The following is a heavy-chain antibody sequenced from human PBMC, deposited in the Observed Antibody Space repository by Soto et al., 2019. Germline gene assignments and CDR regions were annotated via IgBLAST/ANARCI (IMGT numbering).Heavy chain of an antibody. CDR3: ARDGYCSSTSCRYYYYYYGMDV. V-gene: IGHV1-18*03. Sequence: ASVKVSCKASGYTFTRSGISWVRQAPGQGLEWMGWISTYNGDTNYAQTFQGRVTMTTDTSTSTVHMEVRSLRAEDMAVYYCARDGYCSSTSCRYYYYYYGMDVWGQGTTVTVSS. CDR2: ISTYNGDT. J-gene: IGHJ6*02. D-gene: IGHD2-2*03. CDR1: GYTFTRSG.